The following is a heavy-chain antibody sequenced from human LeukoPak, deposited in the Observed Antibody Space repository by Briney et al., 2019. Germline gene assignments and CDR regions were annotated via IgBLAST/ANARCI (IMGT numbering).Heavy chain of an antibody. V-gene: IGHV1-8*01. D-gene: IGHD2-2*01. Sequence: SVKVSCKASGYIFTNYDIQWVRQTPEQGLEVGVWMNPNSCNTAYPQQFQDRVSMTSNKSISTAYMELGSLTSEDTAVYFCARGLKYCSTTSCPNWYDPWGQGTLVTVSS. CDR1: GYIFTNYD. CDR2: MNPNSCNT. CDR3: ARGLKYCSTTSCPNWYDP. J-gene: IGHJ5*02.